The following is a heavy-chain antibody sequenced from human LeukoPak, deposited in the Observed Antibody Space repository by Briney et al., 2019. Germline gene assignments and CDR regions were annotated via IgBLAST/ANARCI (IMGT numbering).Heavy chain of an antibody. V-gene: IGHV3-23*01. J-gene: IGHJ4*02. CDR3: AKDGLYYDGSEHVYYFDS. Sequence: GGSLRLSCAASGFTFSRSTMSWVRQGPGTGLEFVASIIYSGGATYYDASVKGRFTISRDNSKNTLYLQMNSLRAEDTALYYCAKDGLYYDGSEHVYYFDSWGQGTLVTVSS. CDR2: IIYSGGAT. CDR1: GFTFSRST. D-gene: IGHD3-22*01.